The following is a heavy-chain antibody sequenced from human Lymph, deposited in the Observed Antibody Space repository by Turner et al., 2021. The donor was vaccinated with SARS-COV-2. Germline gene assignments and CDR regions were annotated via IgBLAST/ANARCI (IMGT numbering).Heavy chain of an antibody. CDR1: GYTFTSYY. V-gene: IGHV1-46*01. Sequence: QVQLVQSGAEVKKPGASVMVSGKASGYTFTSYYRHWVRQAPGQGLEWMGIINPSGGSTTYAQKFQGRVTMTRDTSTSTVYMELSSLRSEDTAVYYCARDPPIQIWVDYFYYGMDVWGQGTTVTVSS. D-gene: IGHD5-18*01. J-gene: IGHJ6*02. CDR2: INPSGGST. CDR3: ARDPPIQIWVDYFYYGMDV.